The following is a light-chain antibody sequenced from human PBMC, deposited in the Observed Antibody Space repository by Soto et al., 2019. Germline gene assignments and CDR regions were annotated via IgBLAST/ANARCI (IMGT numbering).Light chain of an antibody. CDR3: QQYNSYAT. J-gene: IGKJ1*01. CDR2: GAT. Sequence: EIVLTQSPGTLSLSPGERATLSCRASQSVSILLAWYQQKPGQAPRLLIHGATTRATGIPARFSGSGSETEFTLTISSLQPDDFATYYYQQYNSYATFGQGTKVDIK. CDR1: QSVSIL. V-gene: IGKV3-15*01.